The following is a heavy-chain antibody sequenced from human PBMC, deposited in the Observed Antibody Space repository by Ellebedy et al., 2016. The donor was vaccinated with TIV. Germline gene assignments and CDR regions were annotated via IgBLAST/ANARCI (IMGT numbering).Heavy chain of an antibody. D-gene: IGHD3-22*01. CDR2: ISGGGDST. CDR1: GFTFSSFA. J-gene: IGHJ4*02. V-gene: IGHV3-23*01. CDR3: AKGTSSGFNYDRVGFEY. Sequence: VGSLRLSCAASGFTFSSFAMHWVRQAPGKGLEWLSVISGGGDSTYHAGSVKGRSTITRDNSKNTLYLQMDRLRAEDTAVYYCAKGTSSGFNYDRVGFEYWGQGALVTVSS.